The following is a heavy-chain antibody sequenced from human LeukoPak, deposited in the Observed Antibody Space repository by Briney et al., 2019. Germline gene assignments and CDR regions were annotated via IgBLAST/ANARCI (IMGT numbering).Heavy chain of an antibody. CDR3: ARGKTTSWFDP. Sequence: GASVKVSCKASGYTFTSNYMHWVRQAPGQGLEWMGVIAPSSGTTSYAQKFQGRVAMTRDTSTSTLYMELSSLRSEDTAVYYCARGKTTSWFDPWGQGTLVTVSS. D-gene: IGHD4-4*01. J-gene: IGHJ5*02. CDR2: IAPSSGTT. CDR1: GYTFTSNY. V-gene: IGHV1-46*01.